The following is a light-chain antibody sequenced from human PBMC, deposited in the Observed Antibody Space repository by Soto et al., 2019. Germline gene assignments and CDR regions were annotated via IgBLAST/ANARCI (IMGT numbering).Light chain of an antibody. V-gene: IGLV1-44*01. CDR3: AAWDDSLTGPV. CDR1: RSEIGSNF. J-gene: IGLJ1*01. Sequence: QSVLSQPPSASGTPGQTAIISCSGSRSEIGSNFVNWYQHLPGTAPKLLIYNSNQRPSGVPDRFSASKSGTSASLAISGLQSEDEADYYCAAWDDSLTGPVFGTGTKVTVL. CDR2: NSN.